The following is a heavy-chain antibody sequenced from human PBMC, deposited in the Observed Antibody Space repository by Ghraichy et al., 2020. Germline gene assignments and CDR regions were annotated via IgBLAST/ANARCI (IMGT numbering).Heavy chain of an antibody. CDR2: ILHGGRSRNE. V-gene: IGHV3-30*03. CDR1: GFSFSSYG. J-gene: IGHJ4*02. D-gene: IGHD7-27*01. CDR3: VSELIRHGDDAVDY. Sequence: GSLRLSCAASGFSFSSYGMHWVRQAPGKGLEWVAVILHGGRSRNEYYADSLKGRFTISRDNSKNTLYLQMNSLRAEDTAVYYCVSELIRHGDDAVDYWGQGTLVTVSS.